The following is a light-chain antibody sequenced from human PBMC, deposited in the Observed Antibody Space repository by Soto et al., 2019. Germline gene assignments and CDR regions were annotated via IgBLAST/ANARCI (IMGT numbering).Light chain of an antibody. V-gene: IGLV2-14*01. CDR2: EVS. CDR1: SSDVGGYNY. Sequence: QSALTQPASVSGSPGQSITISCTGTSSDVGGYNYVSWYQQHPGKAPKLMIYEVSNRPSGVSNRFSGSKSGNTDSLTISGLQAEEEADYYCSSYTSSSIDYVFGTGTKVTVL. CDR3: SSYTSSSIDYV. J-gene: IGLJ1*01.